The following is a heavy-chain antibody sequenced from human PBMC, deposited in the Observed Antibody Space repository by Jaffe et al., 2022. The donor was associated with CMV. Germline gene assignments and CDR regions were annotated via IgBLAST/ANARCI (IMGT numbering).Heavy chain of an antibody. Sequence: EVQLVESGGGLVQPGGSLRLSCSASGFTFSSYAMHWVRQAPGKGLEYVSAISSNGGSTYYADSVKGRFTISRDNSKNTLYLQMSSLRAEDTAVYYCVKDRAGYCSGGSCPPRFFDYWGQGTLVTVSS. CDR1: GFTFSSYA. CDR2: ISSNGGST. CDR3: VKDRAGYCSGGSCPPRFFDY. D-gene: IGHD2-15*01. V-gene: IGHV3-64D*06. J-gene: IGHJ4*02.